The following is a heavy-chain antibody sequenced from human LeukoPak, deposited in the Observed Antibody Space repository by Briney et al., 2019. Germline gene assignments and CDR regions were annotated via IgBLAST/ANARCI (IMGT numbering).Heavy chain of an antibody. J-gene: IGHJ3*02. D-gene: IGHD4-11*01. CDR1: GFTFSSYD. CDR2: ISGSGGST. CDR3: ANCDEGTTGCWAFDI. V-gene: IGHV3-23*01. Sequence: GGSLRLSCAASGFTFSSYDMSWVRQAPGKGLEWVSAISGSGGSTYYADSVKGRFTISRDNSKNTLYLQMNSLRAEDTAVYYCANCDEGTTGCWAFDIWGQGTMVTVSS.